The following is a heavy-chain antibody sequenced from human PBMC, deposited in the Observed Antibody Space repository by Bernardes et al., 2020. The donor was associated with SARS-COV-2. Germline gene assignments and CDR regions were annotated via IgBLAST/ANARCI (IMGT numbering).Heavy chain of an antibody. J-gene: IGHJ6*02. V-gene: IGHV4-34*01. CDR2: INHSGST. CDR3: ARDTNLGSYYYGMDV. Sequence: SETLSLTCAVYGGSISGYYWSWIRQPPGKGLEWIGEINHSGSTNYNPSLKSRVTISVDTSKNQFSLKLSSVTAADTAVYYCARDTNLGSYYYGMDVWGQGTTVTVSS. D-gene: IGHD7-27*01. CDR1: GGSISGYY.